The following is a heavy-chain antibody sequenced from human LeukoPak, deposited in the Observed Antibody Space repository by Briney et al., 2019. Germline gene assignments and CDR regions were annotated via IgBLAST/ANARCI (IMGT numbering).Heavy chain of an antibody. J-gene: IGHJ4*02. D-gene: IGHD1-7*01. CDR3: ALSQGTTSTDYFDF. CDR1: GYRFTSYC. CDR2: IDPSDSYT. V-gene: IGHV5-10-1*01. Sequence: GESLKISCKGSGYRFTSYCISWVRQMPGKGLEWMGRIDPSDSYTNYSPSFQGHVTISADQSISTAYLQWSSLKASGTGVYYCALSQGTTSTDYFDFWGQGTLVTVSS.